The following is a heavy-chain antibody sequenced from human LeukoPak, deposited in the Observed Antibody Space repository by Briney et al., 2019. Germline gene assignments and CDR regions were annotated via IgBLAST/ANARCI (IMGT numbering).Heavy chain of an antibody. D-gene: IGHD1-1*01. CDR3: ARDRYDERRGNQYYFDY. CDR1: GGTFSSYA. Sequence: SVKVSCKASGGTFSSYAISWVRQAPGQGLEWMGGIIPIFGTANYAQKFQGRVTITTDESTSTAYMELSSLRSEDTAVYYCARDRYDERRGNQYYFDYRGQGTLVTVSS. J-gene: IGHJ4*02. CDR2: IIPIFGTA. V-gene: IGHV1-69*05.